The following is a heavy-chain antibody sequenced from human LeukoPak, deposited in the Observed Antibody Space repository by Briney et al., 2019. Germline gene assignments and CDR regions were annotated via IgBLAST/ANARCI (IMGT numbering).Heavy chain of an antibody. J-gene: IGHJ6*03. D-gene: IGHD2-2*01. CDR1: GDSVSSNSAA. CDR2: TYYRSKWYN. V-gene: IGHV6-1*01. Sequence: SQTLSLTCAISGDSVSSNSAAWNWIRQSPSRGLEWLGRTYYRSKWYNDYAVSMKSRITINPDTSKNQFSLQLNSVTPEDTAVYYCARVSYQSCSSTSCYAELGYYYMDVWGKGTTVTVSS. CDR3: ARVSYQSCSSTSCYAELGYYYMDV.